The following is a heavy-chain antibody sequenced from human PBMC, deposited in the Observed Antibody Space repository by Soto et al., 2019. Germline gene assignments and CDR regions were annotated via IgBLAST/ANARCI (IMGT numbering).Heavy chain of an antibody. Sequence: QVQLQESGPGLLKPSGTLSLTCAVSSGSIDTTNWWSWVRQPPGKGLEWIGEIFHSGNTYYNPSLASRGTISGDTSKNKFSLNLRSVTAADTAVYYCARRTWGMDVWGQGTTVTVSS. J-gene: IGHJ6*02. V-gene: IGHV4-4*02. CDR2: IFHSGNT. D-gene: IGHD2-8*01. CDR1: SGSIDTTNW. CDR3: ARRTWGMDV.